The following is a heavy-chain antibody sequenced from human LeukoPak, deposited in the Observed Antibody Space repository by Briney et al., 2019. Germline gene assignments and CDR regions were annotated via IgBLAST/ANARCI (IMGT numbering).Heavy chain of an antibody. V-gene: IGHV5-51*01. CDR1: GYSFTSYW. CDR2: IYPGDSDT. D-gene: IGHD6-19*01. CDR3: ARSKGFGYSSGWYESYYGMDV. Sequence: GESLKISCKTSGYSFTSYWIGWVRQMPGKGLEWMGIIYPGDSDTRYSPSFQGQVTISADKSISTAYLQWSSLKASDTAMYYCARSKGFGYSSGWYESYYGMDVWGQGTTVTVSS. J-gene: IGHJ6*02.